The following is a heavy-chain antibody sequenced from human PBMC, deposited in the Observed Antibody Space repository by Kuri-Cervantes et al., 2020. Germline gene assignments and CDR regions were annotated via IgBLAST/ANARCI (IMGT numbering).Heavy chain of an antibody. Sequence: GGSLRLSCAASGFTFSSYGMHWVRQAPGKGLEWVSVIYSGGSTYYADSVKGRFTISRDNSKNTLYLQMDSLRTEDTAVYYCARDRGGNGDYQDYWGQGTLVTVSS. CDR1: GFTFSSYG. J-gene: IGHJ4*02. D-gene: IGHD4-17*01. CDR3: ARDRGGNGDYQDY. V-gene: IGHV3-NL1*01. CDR2: IYSGGST.